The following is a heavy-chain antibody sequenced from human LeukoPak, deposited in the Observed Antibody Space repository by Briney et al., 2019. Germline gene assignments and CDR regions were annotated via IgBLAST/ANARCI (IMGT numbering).Heavy chain of an antibody. Sequence: GGSLRLSCAASGFTFSSYGMHWVRQAPGKGLEWVAVISYDGSNKYYADSVKGRFTISRDNSKNTLYLQMNSLRAEDTAVYYCAKETYSGSFYYYGMDVWGQGTTVTVSS. J-gene: IGHJ6*02. CDR3: AKETYSGSFYYYGMDV. CDR1: GFTFSSYG. D-gene: IGHD6-13*01. V-gene: IGHV3-30*18. CDR2: ISYDGSNK.